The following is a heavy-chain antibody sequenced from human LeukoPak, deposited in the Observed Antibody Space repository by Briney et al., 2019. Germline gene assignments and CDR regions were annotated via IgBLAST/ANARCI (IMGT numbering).Heavy chain of an antibody. V-gene: IGHV4-61*02. CDR1: GGSFSSGSYY. D-gene: IGHD3-3*02. J-gene: IGHJ4*02. Sequence: SETLSLTCTVSGGSFSSGSYYGSWIRQPTRKGLEWIGRIYTSGSTNYNPSLKSRVPISVDTSNNQFSLKLRSVSAADTAVYYWARGVLANAFDYWGQGTLGTVSS. CDR2: IYTSGST. CDR3: ARGVLANAFDY.